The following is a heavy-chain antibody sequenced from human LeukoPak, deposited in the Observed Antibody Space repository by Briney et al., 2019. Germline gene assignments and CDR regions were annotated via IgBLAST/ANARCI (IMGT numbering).Heavy chain of an antibody. CDR3: ARALEPSVAVIDY. J-gene: IGHJ4*02. CDR2: LSSSSTYI. V-gene: IGHV3-21*01. CDR1: GFTFSAYS. Sequence: KSGGSLRLSCAASGFTFSAYSMNWVRQAPGKALEWVSSLSSSSTYIYYADSVTGRFTISRDNAKNSLYLQLNSLRAEDTAVYYCARALEPSVAVIDYWGQGTLVTVSS. D-gene: IGHD5/OR15-5a*01.